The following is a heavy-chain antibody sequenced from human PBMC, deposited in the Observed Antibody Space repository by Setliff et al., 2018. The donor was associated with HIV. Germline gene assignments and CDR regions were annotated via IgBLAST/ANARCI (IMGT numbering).Heavy chain of an antibody. D-gene: IGHD3-10*01. CDR3: ARRMDSYYYGSGSPGRVFDI. J-gene: IGHJ3*02. Sequence: SETLSLTCTVSGGSIRSTSFYGGWFRQPPGKGLEWIGSIYYGGRTYYNPSLNSRVTISVDTSKNQFSLKLSSVTAADTSVYYCARRMDSYYYGSGSPGRVFDIWVQGTMVTVAS. V-gene: IGHV4-39*01. CDR1: GGSIRSTSFY. CDR2: IYYGGRT.